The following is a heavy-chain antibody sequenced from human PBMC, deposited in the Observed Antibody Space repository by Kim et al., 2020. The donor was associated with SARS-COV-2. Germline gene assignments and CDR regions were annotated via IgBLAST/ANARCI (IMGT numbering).Heavy chain of an antibody. J-gene: IGHJ4*02. CDR3: AKIYTSLKRGYSGYDHSSPYFDY. Sequence: GGSLRLSCAASGFTFSSYAMSWVRQAPGKGLEWVSAISGSGGSTYYADSVKGRFTISRDNSKNTLYLQMNSLRAEDTAVYYCAKIYTSLKRGYSGYDHSSPYFDYWGQGTLVTVSS. CDR1: GFTFSSYA. V-gene: IGHV3-23*01. D-gene: IGHD5-12*01. CDR2: ISGSGGST.